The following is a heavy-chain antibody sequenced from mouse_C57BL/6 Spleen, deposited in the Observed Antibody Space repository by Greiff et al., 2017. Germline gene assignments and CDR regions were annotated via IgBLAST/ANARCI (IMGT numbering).Heavy chain of an antibody. CDR1: GFTFSSYA. CDR3: TRGDYYGSLYFDY. V-gene: IGHV5-9-1*02. Sequence: EVKLVESGEGLVKPGGSLKLSCAASGFTFSSYAMSWVRQTPEKRLEWVAYISSGGDYIYYADTVKGRFTISRDNARNTLYLQMSSLKSEDTAMYYCTRGDYYGSLYFDYWGQGTTLTVSS. CDR2: ISSGGDYI. D-gene: IGHD1-1*01. J-gene: IGHJ2*01.